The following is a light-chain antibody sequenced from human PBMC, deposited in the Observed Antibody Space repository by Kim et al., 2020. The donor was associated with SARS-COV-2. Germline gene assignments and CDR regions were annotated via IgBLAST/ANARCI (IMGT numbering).Light chain of an antibody. Sequence: SKSPRTSSTITFSGDNVVVKYVCWYQQKPGQSPVLFIYEDSQRPSGIPARFSGSNSGNTATLTISGTQAMDEADYYCQAWDSSTGVFGPGTKVTVL. CDR3: QAWDSSTGV. V-gene: IGLV3-1*01. CDR1: NVVVKY. CDR2: EDS. J-gene: IGLJ1*01.